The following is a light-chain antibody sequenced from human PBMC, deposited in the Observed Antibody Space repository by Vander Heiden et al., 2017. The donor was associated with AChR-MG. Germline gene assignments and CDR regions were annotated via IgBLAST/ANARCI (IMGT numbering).Light chain of an antibody. Sequence: QSVLTQPPSASGTPGTRVTISCSGSSSNIGSNTVNWYQQLPGTAPKLLIYSNNQRPSGVPDRFSGSKSGTSASLAISGLQSEDEADYYCAAWDDSLNAVVFGGGTKLTVL. CDR3: AAWDDSLNAVV. J-gene: IGLJ2*01. V-gene: IGLV1-44*01. CDR1: SSNIGSNT. CDR2: SNN.